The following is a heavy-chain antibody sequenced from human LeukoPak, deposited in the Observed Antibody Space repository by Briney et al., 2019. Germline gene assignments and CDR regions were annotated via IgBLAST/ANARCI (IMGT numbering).Heavy chain of an antibody. CDR3: AKDQGRFLEWLSFNWFDP. CDR2: ISGSGGST. CDR1: GFTFSSYA. V-gene: IGHV3-23*01. Sequence: GGSLRLSCAASGFTFSSYAMSWVRQAPGKGLEWVSAISGSGGSTYYADSVKGRFTISRDNSKNTLYLQMNSLRAEDTAVYYCAKDQGRFLEWLSFNWFDPWGQGTLVTVSS. J-gene: IGHJ5*02. D-gene: IGHD3-3*01.